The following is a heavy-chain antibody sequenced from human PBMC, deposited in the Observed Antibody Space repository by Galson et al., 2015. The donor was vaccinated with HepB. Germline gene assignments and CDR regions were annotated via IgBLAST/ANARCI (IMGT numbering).Heavy chain of an antibody. D-gene: IGHD3-3*01. CDR1: GFTFSSYA. CDR3: TTDQRSYDFWSGYYFDPWT. J-gene: IGHJ4*02. V-gene: IGHV3-23*01. CDR2: ISGSGGST. Sequence: SLRLSCAASGFTFSSYAMSWVRQAPGKGLEWVSAISGSGGSTYYADSVKGRFTISRDNSKNTLYLQMNSLRAEDTAVYYCTTDQRSYDFWSGYYFDPWTWGQGTLVTVSS.